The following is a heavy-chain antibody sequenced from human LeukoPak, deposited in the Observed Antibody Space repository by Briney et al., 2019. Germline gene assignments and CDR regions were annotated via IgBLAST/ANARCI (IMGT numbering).Heavy chain of an antibody. CDR2: INWNGGST. Sequence: GGSLRLSCAASGFTFDDYGMSWVRQARGKGLEWVSGINWNGGSTGYADSVKGRFTISRDNAKNSLYLQMNSLRAEDTALYHCARGADPDDAEYYFDYWGQGTLVTVSS. CDR1: GFTFDDYG. J-gene: IGHJ4*02. D-gene: IGHD1-1*01. CDR3: ARGADPDDAEYYFDY. V-gene: IGHV3-20*01.